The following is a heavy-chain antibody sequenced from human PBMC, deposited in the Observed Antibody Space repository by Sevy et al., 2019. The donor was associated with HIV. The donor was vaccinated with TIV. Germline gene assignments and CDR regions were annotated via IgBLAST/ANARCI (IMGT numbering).Heavy chain of an antibody. CDR3: ARDSGGYCSGGSCYYYYYYYMDV. CDR1: GYTFTGYY. V-gene: IGHV1-2*02. D-gene: IGHD2-15*01. Sequence: ASVKVSCKASGYTFTGYYMHWVRQAPGQGLEWMGWINPNSGGTNYAQKFQGRVTMTRDTSISTAYMERSRLRSDDTAVYYCARDSGGYCSGGSCYYYYYYYMDVWGKGTTVTVSS. CDR2: INPNSGGT. J-gene: IGHJ6*03.